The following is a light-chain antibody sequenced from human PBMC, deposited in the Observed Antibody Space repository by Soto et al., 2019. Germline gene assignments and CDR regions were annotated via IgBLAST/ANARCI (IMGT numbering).Light chain of an antibody. CDR2: GAS. CDR1: QSVSSSY. Sequence: EIVLTQSPGTLSLSPGERATLSCRASQSVSSSYLAWYQQKPGQTPRLLIYGASNRATGIPDRFSGSGSGTDFTLTISSLQPDDFGTYYCQEYNSNWTFGQGTKVDNK. V-gene: IGKV3-20*01. J-gene: IGKJ1*01. CDR3: QEYNSNWT.